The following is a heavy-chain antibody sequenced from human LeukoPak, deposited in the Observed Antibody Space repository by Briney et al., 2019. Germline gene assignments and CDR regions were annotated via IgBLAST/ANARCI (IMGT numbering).Heavy chain of an antibody. CDR1: GGSISSYY. Sequence: SVTLSLTCTVSGGSISSYYWSWIRQPPGKGLEWIGYIYYSGSIKYNPSLKSRVTISLGTSKNQFSLRLRSVTAADTAVYYCARSVDIAMVTFDYWGQGTLVTVSS. CDR3: ARSVDIAMVTFDY. CDR2: IYYSGSI. J-gene: IGHJ4*02. V-gene: IGHV4-59*01. D-gene: IGHD5-18*01.